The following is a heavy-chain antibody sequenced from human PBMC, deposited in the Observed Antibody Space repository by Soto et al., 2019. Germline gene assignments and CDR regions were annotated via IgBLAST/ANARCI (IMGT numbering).Heavy chain of an antibody. V-gene: IGHV4-4*07. CDR1: GGSISNYY. J-gene: IGHJ5*02. CDR2: IYTSGST. CDR3: ARETYSSSWYNWFDP. D-gene: IGHD6-13*01. Sequence: SETLSLTCTVSGGSISNYYWSWIRQPAGKGLEWIGRIYTSGSTNYNPSLKSRVTMSVDTSKNQFPLKLSSVTAADTAVYYCARETYSSSWYNWFDPWGQGTLVTVSS.